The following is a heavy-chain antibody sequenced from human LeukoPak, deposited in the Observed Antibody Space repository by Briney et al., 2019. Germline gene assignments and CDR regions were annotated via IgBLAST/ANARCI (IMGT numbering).Heavy chain of an antibody. D-gene: IGHD3-10*01. V-gene: IGHV5-51*01. J-gene: IGHJ1*01. CDR1: GYSFTSYW. Sequence: GESLKIPCKGSGYSFTSYWIGWVRQMPGKGLEWMGIIYPGDSDTRYSPSFQGQVTISADKSISTAYLQWSSLKASDTAMYYCARFDYYGSGSSLPFQHWGQGTLVTVSS. CDR3: ARFDYYGSGSSLPFQH. CDR2: IYPGDSDT.